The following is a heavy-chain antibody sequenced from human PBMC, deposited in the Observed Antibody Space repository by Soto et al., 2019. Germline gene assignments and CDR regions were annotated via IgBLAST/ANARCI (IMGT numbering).Heavy chain of an antibody. V-gene: IGHV1-3*01. CDR1: GCTFTRYA. Sequence: XSVKVSCKASGCTFTRYAMHWVRQAPGQRLEWRXWINDXNGNTKYSQNXXGRVTITXXKSERTAYMKLSSMRSEDTAVYYCARDVGGMDVWGQGTTVTVSS. CDR3: ARDVGGMDV. CDR2: INDXNGNT. D-gene: IGHD2-15*01. J-gene: IGHJ6*01.